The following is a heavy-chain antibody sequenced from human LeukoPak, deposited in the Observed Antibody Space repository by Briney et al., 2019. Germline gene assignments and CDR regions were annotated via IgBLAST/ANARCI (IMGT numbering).Heavy chain of an antibody. V-gene: IGHV1-18*01. D-gene: IGHD1-26*01. CDR1: GYTXTSYG. CDR2: ISAYNGNT. CDR3: ARDQRGVGATPFDY. J-gene: IGHJ4*02. Sequence: GSSVKVSCKASGYTXTSYGISWVRQAPGQGLEWMGWISAYNGNTNYAQKLQGRVTMTTDTSTSTAYMELRSLRSDDTAVYYRARDQRGVGATPFDYWGQGTLVTVSS.